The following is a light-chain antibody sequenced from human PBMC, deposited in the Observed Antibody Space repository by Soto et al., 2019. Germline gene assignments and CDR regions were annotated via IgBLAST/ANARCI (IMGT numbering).Light chain of an antibody. CDR1: TSNIAYNF. V-gene: IGLV1-51*01. J-gene: IGLJ2*01. Sequence: QAVLTQPPSVSAAPGQMVTISCSGSTSNIAYNFVSWYQQVPGTAPKLLIYEISKRPSGIPDRFSASKSGTSATLAITGLQTGDEALYYCGSWDNSLGVVVFGGGTKVTVL. CDR3: GSWDNSLGVVV. CDR2: EIS.